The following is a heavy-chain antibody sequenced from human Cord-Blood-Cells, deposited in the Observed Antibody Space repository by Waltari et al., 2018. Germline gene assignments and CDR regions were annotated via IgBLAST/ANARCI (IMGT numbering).Heavy chain of an antibody. CDR2: IKQDGSEK. Sequence: EVQLVESGGGLVQPGGSLRLSCAASGFTFSSYWMSWVRQAPGKGLEWVANIKQDGSEKYYVDSVKGRITISRDNAKNSLYLQMNSLRAEDTAVYYCARVTSSGWYYFDYWGQGTLVTVSS. J-gene: IGHJ4*02. CDR3: ARVTSSGWYYFDY. CDR1: GFTFSSYW. V-gene: IGHV3-7*01. D-gene: IGHD6-19*01.